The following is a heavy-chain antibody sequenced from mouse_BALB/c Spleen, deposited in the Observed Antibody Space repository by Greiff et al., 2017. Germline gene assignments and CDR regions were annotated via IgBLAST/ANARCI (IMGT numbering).Heavy chain of an antibody. D-gene: IGHD2-3*01. Sequence: EVKVEESGGGLVQPGGSLRLSCATSGFTFTDYYMSWVRQPPGKALEWLGFIRNKANGYTTEYSASVKGRFTISRDNSQSILYLQMNTLRAEDSATYYCARDIDGYYPFAYWGQGTLVTVSA. CDR1: GFTFTDYY. CDR2: IRNKANGYTT. CDR3: ARDIDGYYPFAY. J-gene: IGHJ3*01. V-gene: IGHV7-3*02.